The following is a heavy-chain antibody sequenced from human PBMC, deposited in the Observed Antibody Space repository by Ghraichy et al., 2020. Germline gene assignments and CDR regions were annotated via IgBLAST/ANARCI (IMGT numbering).Heavy chain of an antibody. CDR1: GFTFSSYA. D-gene: IGHD6-13*01. CDR3: AKKGGSSWTELDY. Sequence: AGSLRLSCAASGFTFSSYAMSWVRQAPGKGLEWVSAISGSGGSTYYADSVKGRFTISRDNSKNTLYLQMNSLRAEDTAVYYCAKKGGSSWTELDYWGQGTLVTVSS. J-gene: IGHJ4*02. V-gene: IGHV3-23*01. CDR2: ISGSGGST.